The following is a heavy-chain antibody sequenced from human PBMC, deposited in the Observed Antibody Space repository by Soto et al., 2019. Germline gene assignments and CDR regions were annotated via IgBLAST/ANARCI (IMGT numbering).Heavy chain of an antibody. Sequence: KSSETLSLTCTVSGGSISSDYWSWIRKPPAQGLEWPGHVYYSGSANNNHSPKSRVPISVDTSKNQYSLTLTLVTAAATAVYYCAKDQSIAGRVLYFFRLGGWGQGTTVTVSS. V-gene: IGHV4-59*01. D-gene: IGHD6-6*01. CDR2: VYYSGSA. J-gene: IGHJ6*02. CDR3: AKDQSIAGRVLYFFRLGG. CDR1: GGSISSDY.